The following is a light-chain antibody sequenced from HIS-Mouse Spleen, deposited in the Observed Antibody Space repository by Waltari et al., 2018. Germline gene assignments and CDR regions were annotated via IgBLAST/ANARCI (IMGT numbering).Light chain of an antibody. J-gene: IGKJ3*01. CDR1: QDISNY. Sequence: TQSPSSLSASVGDRVTITCQARQDISNYLNWYQQKPGKAPKLLIYDASNLETGVPSRFSGSGSGTDFTFTISSLQPEDIATYYCQQYDNLLFTFGPGTKVDIK. V-gene: IGKV1-33*01. CDR2: DAS. CDR3: QQYDNLLFT.